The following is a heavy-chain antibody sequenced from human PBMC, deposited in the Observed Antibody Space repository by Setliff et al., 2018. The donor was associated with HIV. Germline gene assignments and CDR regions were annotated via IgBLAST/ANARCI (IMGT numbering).Heavy chain of an antibody. J-gene: IGHJ4*02. V-gene: IGHV3-20*04. CDR3: AGSRGYFVKAE. CDR2: INWNGGST. D-gene: IGHD3-22*01. Sequence: PGGSLRLSCAASGFTVDEYGMSWVRQAPGKGLAWVSGINWNGGSTGYADSVKGRFTISRDNAKDSLYLQMNSLRGEDTAVYYCAGSRGYFVKAEWGQGTLVTVSS. CDR1: GFTVDEYG.